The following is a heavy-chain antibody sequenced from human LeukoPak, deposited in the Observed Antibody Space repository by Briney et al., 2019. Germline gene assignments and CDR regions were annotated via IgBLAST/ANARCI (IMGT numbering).Heavy chain of an antibody. Sequence: HPGGSLRLSCAASGFTFSSYEMNWVRQAPGKGLEWVSYISSSGSTIYYADSVKGRFTISRDNAKNSLYLQMNSLRAEDTAVYYCARVMTTPFCGGSCYSYYYYYGMDVWGQGTTVTVSS. CDR2: ISSSGSTI. D-gene: IGHD2-15*01. CDR1: GFTFSSYE. J-gene: IGHJ6*02. V-gene: IGHV3-48*03. CDR3: ARVMTTPFCGGSCYSYYYYYGMDV.